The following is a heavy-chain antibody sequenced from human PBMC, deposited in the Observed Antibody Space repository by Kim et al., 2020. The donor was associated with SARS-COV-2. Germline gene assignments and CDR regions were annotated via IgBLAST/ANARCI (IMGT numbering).Heavy chain of an antibody. CDR2: ISAYNGEP. Sequence: ASVKVSCKASGYTFSGRYITWVRQAPGQGLEWLGWISAYNGEPRYAQNLQGRVTMTTDTSTNTAYMELTSLRSDDTAVYYCARGGPPDLLSDNCGQGA. CDR1: GYTFSGRY. CDR3: ARGGPPDLLSDN. D-gene: IGHD1-26*01. V-gene: IGHV1-18*01. J-gene: IGHJ4*02.